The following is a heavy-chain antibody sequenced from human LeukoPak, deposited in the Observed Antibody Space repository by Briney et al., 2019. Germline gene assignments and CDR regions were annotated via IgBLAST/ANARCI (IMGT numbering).Heavy chain of an antibody. D-gene: IGHD4-17*01. CDR3: AKYKLRGSTTVSGSIDV. CDR1: GFSFSSYA. J-gene: IGHJ6*03. Sequence: PGGSLRLSFAASGFSFSSYAMSWVRQAPGKGLEWVSAISGSGSTYYADSVKGRFTISRDNSKNTLYLQMNSLRAEDTAVYYCAKYKLRGSTTVSGSIDVWGKGTTVTVSS. CDR2: ISGSGST. V-gene: IGHV3-23*01.